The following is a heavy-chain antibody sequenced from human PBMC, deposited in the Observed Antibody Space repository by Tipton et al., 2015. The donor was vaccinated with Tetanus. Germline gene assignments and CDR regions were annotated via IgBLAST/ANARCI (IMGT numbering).Heavy chain of an antibody. CDR3: TASGMLGSGCRIDY. D-gene: IGHD3-9*01. CDR1: GLFFKNAW. Sequence: SLRLSCATSGLFFKNAWMNWVRQAPGKGLEWVGRIKSKTDSGTTDYAARVKDRISISRDDSKDTLFLQMHRLKTGDTAVYYCTASGMLGSGCRIDYWGRGPLVVVPS. V-gene: IGHV3-15*07. CDR2: IKSKTDSGTT. J-gene: IGHJ4*02.